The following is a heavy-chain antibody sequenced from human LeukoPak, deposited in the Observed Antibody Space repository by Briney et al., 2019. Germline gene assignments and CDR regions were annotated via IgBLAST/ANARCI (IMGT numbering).Heavy chain of an antibody. CDR2: IYYSGST. Sequence: SETLSLTCTVSGGSISSSSYYWGWIRQPPGKGLEWIGSIYYSGSTYYNPSLKSRVTISVDTSKNQFSLKLSSVTAADTAVHYCARREQWLVRGAIDIWGQGTMVTVSS. J-gene: IGHJ3*02. CDR3: ARREQWLVRGAIDI. V-gene: IGHV4-39*01. D-gene: IGHD6-19*01. CDR1: GGSISSSSYY.